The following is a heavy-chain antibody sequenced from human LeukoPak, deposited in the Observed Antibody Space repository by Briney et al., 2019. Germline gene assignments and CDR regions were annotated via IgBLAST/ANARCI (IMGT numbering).Heavy chain of an antibody. J-gene: IGHJ4*02. CDR1: GFTFSSYW. CDR2: INQDGSEK. V-gene: IGHV3-7*01. D-gene: IGHD6-13*01. CDR3: AQTHKAAGGTNV. Sequence: WGSLRLSCAASGFTFSSYWMSWVRQAPGKGLEWVANINQDGSEKYYVDSVKGRFTISRDNAKNSLYLQIDSLTAEDTAVYYFAQTHKAAGGTNVWGEGTLVTVSS.